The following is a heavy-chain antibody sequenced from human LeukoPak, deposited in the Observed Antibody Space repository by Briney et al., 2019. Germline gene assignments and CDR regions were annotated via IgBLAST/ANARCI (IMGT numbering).Heavy chain of an antibody. CDR1: GFTFSDYY. D-gene: IGHD6-19*01. V-gene: IGHV3-11*01. Sequence: PGGSLRLSCAASGFTFSDYYMSWIRQAPGKGLEWVSYISSSGSTIYCADSVKGRFTISRDNAKNSLYLQMNSLRAEDTAVYYCARDQGKAVAGTSFDYWGQGTLVTVSS. CDR3: ARDQGKAVAGTSFDY. J-gene: IGHJ4*02. CDR2: ISSSGSTI.